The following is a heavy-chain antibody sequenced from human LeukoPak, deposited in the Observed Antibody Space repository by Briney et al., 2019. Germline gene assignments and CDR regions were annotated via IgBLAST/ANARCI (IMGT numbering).Heavy chain of an antibody. CDR3: ARSLYSSSWAPYYYYGMDV. CDR2: ICYSGST. Sequence: PSETLSLTCTVSGGSISSGGYYWSWIRQHPGKGLEWIGYICYSGSTYYNPSLKSRVTISVDTSKNQFSLKLSSVTAADTAVYYCARSLYSSSWAPYYYYGMDVWGQGTTVTVSS. D-gene: IGHD6-13*01. V-gene: IGHV4-31*03. CDR1: GGSISSGGYY. J-gene: IGHJ6*02.